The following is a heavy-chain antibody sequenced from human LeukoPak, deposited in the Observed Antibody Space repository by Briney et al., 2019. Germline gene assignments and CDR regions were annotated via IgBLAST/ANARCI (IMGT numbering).Heavy chain of an antibody. D-gene: IGHD5-24*01. Sequence: QSGGSLRLSCAASGFIFKKYRMNWVRQVPGKGLECLANIKEDGSETYYADSVKGRFTISRDNPKNLLFLQINSLRVEDTAVYYCARETPRRGETRDGYRWGQGTVVTVSS. V-gene: IGHV3-7*01. CDR2: IKEDGSET. CDR1: GFIFKKYR. J-gene: IGHJ4*02. CDR3: ARETPRRGETRDGYR.